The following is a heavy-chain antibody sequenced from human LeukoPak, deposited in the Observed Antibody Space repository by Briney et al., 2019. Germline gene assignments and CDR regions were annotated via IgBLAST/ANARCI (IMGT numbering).Heavy chain of an antibody. CDR3: AKDNHYYGSGSYDYYYYYMDV. Sequence: PGGSLRLSCAASGFTFDDYGMSWVRQAPGKGLEWVSGINWNGGSTGYADSVKGRFTISRDNAKNSLYLQMNSLRAEDTAVYYCAKDNHYYGSGSYDYYYYYMDVWGKGTTVTVSS. CDR2: INWNGGST. CDR1: GFTFDDYG. D-gene: IGHD3-10*01. J-gene: IGHJ6*03. V-gene: IGHV3-20*04.